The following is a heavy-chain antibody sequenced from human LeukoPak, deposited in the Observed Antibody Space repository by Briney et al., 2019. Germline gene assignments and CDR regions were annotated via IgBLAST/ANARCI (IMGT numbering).Heavy chain of an antibody. V-gene: IGHV4-38-2*02. CDR1: GYSISSGYY. CDR2: IYHSGST. J-gene: IGHJ3*02. CDR3: ARAIAARPGNAFDI. Sequence: SETLSLTCTVSGYSISSGYYWGWIRQPPGQGLEWIGSIYHSGSTYYNPSLKSRVTISVDTSKNQFSLKLSSVTAADTAVYYCARAIAARPGNAFDIWGQGTMVTVSS. D-gene: IGHD6-6*01.